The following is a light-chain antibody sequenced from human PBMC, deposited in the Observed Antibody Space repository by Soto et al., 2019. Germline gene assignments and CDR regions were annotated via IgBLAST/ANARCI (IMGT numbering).Light chain of an antibody. CDR3: QHYNSYSEA. Sequence: DIQLTQSPSSLSACGGDRVTITCRASQTISSWLAWYQQKPGKAPKLLIYKASTLKSGVPSRFSGSGSGTEFTLTISSLQPDDFATYYCQHYNSYSEAFGQGTKVELK. CDR1: QTISSW. V-gene: IGKV1-5*03. J-gene: IGKJ1*01. CDR2: KAS.